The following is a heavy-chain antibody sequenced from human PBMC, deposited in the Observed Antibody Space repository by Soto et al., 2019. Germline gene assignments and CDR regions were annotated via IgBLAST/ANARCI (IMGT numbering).Heavy chain of an antibody. CDR2: ISYDGSNK. CDR3: AKDGGEVAVAGTQDYRDWFDP. CDR1: GFTFSSYG. Sequence: GGSLRLSCAASGFTFSSYGMHWVRQAPGKGLEWVAVISYDGSNKYYADSVKGRFTISRDNSKNTLYLQMNSLRAEDTAVYYCAKDGGEVAVAGTQDYRDWFDPWGQGTLVTVSS. J-gene: IGHJ5*02. D-gene: IGHD6-19*01. V-gene: IGHV3-30*18.